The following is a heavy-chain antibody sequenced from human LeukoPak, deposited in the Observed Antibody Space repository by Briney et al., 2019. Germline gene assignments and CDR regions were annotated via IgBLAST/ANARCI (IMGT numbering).Heavy chain of an antibody. Sequence: GGSLRLSCAASGFTFSSYAMSWVRQAPGKGLEWVSAISGSGGSTYYADSVKGRFAISRDNSKNTLYLQMNSLRAEDTAVYYCAKARNSSGWSTPWFDPWGQGTLVTVSS. CDR3: AKARNSSGWSTPWFDP. V-gene: IGHV3-23*01. J-gene: IGHJ5*02. CDR1: GFTFSSYA. D-gene: IGHD6-19*01. CDR2: ISGSGGST.